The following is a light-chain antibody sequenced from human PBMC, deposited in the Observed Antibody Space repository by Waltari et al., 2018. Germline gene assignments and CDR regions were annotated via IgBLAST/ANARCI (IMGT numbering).Light chain of an antibody. CDR1: QSVSSS. J-gene: IGKJ2*03. CDR2: GAS. CDR3: QQNSNWPYS. Sequence: EIVMTQSPAILSSSPGERANLSCRASQSVSSSLAWYQQKPGQAPRLLIYGASSRATGTPDRFSGSGSGTEFTLTISSLEPEDVAVYYCQQNSNWPYSFGQGTKVEIK. V-gene: IGKV3D-15*01.